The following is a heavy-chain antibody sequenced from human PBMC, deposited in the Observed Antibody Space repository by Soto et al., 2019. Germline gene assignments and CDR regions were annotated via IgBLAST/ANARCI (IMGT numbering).Heavy chain of an antibody. CDR3: ASSSGGYCSGSSCYSVY. CDR1: GFTFSSYA. CDR2: LSGIGDNT. V-gene: IGHV3-23*01. D-gene: IGHD2-2*02. J-gene: IGHJ4*02. Sequence: PGGSLRLSCAASGFTFSSYAMAWVRQAPGKGLEWVSTLSGIGDNTYYADSVKGRFTISRDNSKNTLYLQMNSLRAEDTAIYYCASSSGGYCSGSSCYSVYWGQGTLVTVSS.